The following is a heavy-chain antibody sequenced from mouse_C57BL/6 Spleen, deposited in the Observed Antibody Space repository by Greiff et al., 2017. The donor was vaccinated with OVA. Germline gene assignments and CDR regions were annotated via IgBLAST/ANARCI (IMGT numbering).Heavy chain of an antibody. CDR2: IDPSDSET. Sequence: VQLQQPGAELVRPGSSVKLSCKASGYTFTSYWMHWVKQRPIQGLEWIGNIDPSDSETHYNQKFKDKATLTVDKSSSTAYMQLSSLTSEDSAVYYCAKDDYSNYGLDYWGQGTTLTVSS. V-gene: IGHV1-52*01. CDR1: GYTFTSYW. J-gene: IGHJ2*01. D-gene: IGHD2-5*01. CDR3: AKDDYSNYGLDY.